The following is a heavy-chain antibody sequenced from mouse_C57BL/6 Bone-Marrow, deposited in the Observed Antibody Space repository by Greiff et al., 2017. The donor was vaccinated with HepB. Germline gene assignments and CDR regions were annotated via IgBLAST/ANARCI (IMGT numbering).Heavy chain of an antibody. CDR3: ARSKTAQATFGFAY. D-gene: IGHD3-2*02. Sequence: QVQLKQPGAELVMPGASVKLSCKASGYTFTSYWMHWVKQRPGQGLEWIGEIDPSDSYTNYNQKFKGKSTLTVDKSSSTAYMQLSSLTSEDSAVYYCARSKTAQATFGFAYWGQGTLVTVSA. J-gene: IGHJ3*01. CDR1: GYTFTSYW. CDR2: IDPSDSYT. V-gene: IGHV1-69*01.